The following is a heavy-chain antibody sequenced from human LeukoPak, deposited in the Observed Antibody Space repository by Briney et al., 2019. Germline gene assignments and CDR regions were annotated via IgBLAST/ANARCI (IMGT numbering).Heavy chain of an antibody. V-gene: IGHV4-4*07. CDR3: ARFYDSSGYDAFDI. CDR2: IYTSGST. D-gene: IGHD3-22*01. Sequence: SETLSLTCTVPGGSISSYYWSSIPQPAGKGLEWIGRIYTSGSTNYNPSLKSRVTMSVDTSKNQFSLKLSSVTAADTAVYYCARFYDSSGYDAFDIWGQGTMVTVSS. CDR1: GGSISSYY. J-gene: IGHJ3*02.